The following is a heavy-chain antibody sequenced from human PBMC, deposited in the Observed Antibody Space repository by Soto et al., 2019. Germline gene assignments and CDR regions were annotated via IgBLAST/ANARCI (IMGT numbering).Heavy chain of an antibody. J-gene: IGHJ6*02. V-gene: IGHV5-51*03. CDR2: IYPGDSDT. CDR3: ARLGPLYYYDSSGYYYGAFYYYYGMDV. Sequence: GESLQLSCQGSGDSFTSYWIGWVRQMPGKGLEWMGIIYPGDSDTRYSPSFQGQVTISADKSISTAYLQWSSLKASDTAMYYCARLGPLYYYDSSGYYYGAFYYYYGMDVWGQGTTVTVSS. D-gene: IGHD3-22*01. CDR1: GDSFTSYW.